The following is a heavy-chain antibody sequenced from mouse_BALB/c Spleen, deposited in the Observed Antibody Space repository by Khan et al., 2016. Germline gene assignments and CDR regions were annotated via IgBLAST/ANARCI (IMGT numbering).Heavy chain of an antibody. Sequence: EVELVESGGDLVKPGGSLKLSCAASGFTFSTYGMSWVRQTPDKRLEWVATITSGGSYTYYPDSAKGRFTISRDNDNNTLYLQMSSLKSEDTAMCCCAGRDPTTTVFAYWGQGTLVTVS. CDR2: ITSGGSYT. CDR1: GFTFSTYG. J-gene: IGHJ3*01. V-gene: IGHV5-6*01. CDR3: AGRDPTTTVFAY. D-gene: IGHD2-12*01.